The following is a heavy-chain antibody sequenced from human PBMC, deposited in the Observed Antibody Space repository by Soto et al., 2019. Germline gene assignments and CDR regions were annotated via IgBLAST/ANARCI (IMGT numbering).Heavy chain of an antibody. J-gene: IGHJ4*02. CDR2: IKSKTDVGTT. Sequence: EVQLVESGGGLVRPGGSLRLSCAASGLTISNAWMSWVRQAPGKGLQWVGRIKSKTDVGTTHYAALVKGRFTISRDDSNTTLSLQMKSLKAEDTAVYYCTTSGTRYELWRGYYYKWGQGILVTVSS. V-gene: IGHV3-15*01. D-gene: IGHD3-3*01. CDR3: TTSGTRYELWRGYYYK. CDR1: GLTISNAW.